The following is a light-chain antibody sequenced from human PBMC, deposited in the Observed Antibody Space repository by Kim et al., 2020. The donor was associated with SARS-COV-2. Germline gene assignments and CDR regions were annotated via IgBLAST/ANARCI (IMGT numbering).Light chain of an antibody. V-gene: IGKV3-11*01. Sequence: VSVGDRAPIACRASQSVSSYLAWYQQKPGQAPRLLIYDASSRATGIPARFSGSGSGTDFTLTISSLEPEDFALYYCQQRNEWPKTFGQGTKVEIK. J-gene: IGKJ1*01. CDR2: DAS. CDR1: QSVSSY. CDR3: QQRNEWPKT.